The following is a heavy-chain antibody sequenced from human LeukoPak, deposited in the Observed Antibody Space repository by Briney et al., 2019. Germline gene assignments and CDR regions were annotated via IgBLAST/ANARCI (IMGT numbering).Heavy chain of an antibody. CDR3: ANDRGYGEHEPFES. Sequence: GGSLRLSCVGSGFTFSDYAIHWVRQAPGKGLEWVAVSAHDEVGKQFADSVKGRFTLSRDNSRDSVHLQMNRLRDEDTAVYYCANDRGYGEHEPFESWGQGSLVTVSS. D-gene: IGHD4/OR15-4a*01. CDR1: GFTFSDYA. J-gene: IGHJ4*02. CDR2: SAHDEVGK. V-gene: IGHV3-30*18.